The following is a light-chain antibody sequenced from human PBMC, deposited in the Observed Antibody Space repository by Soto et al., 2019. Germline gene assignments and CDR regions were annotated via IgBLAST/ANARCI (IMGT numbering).Light chain of an antibody. CDR2: GAS. CDR1: QSVGSN. J-gene: IGKJ1*01. Sequence: ETVMTQSPATLSLSPGERATLSCRASQSVGSNLAWYQQKPGQAPRLLIYGASSRVTDTPARFSGSGSGTEFTLTISSLQSEDFAVYYCQQYSKWPRTFGQGTQVAIK. CDR3: QQYSKWPRT. V-gene: IGKV3-15*01.